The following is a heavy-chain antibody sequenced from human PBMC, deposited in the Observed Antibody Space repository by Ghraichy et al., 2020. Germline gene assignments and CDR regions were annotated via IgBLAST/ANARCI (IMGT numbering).Heavy chain of an antibody. CDR1: GFTFSSYA. CDR2: ISGSGGST. Sequence: GESLNISCAASGFTFSSYAMSWVRQAPGKGLEWVSAISGSGGSTYYADSVKGRFTISRDNSKNTLYLQMNSLRAEDTAVYYCAKDGGDYGYFDLWGRGTLVTVSS. D-gene: IGHD2-21*01. V-gene: IGHV3-23*01. J-gene: IGHJ2*01. CDR3: AKDGGDYGYFDL.